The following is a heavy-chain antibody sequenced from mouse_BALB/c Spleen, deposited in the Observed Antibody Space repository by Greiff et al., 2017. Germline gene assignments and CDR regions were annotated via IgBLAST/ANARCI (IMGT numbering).Heavy chain of an antibody. D-gene: IGHD1-3*01. Sequence: QVQLKQSGAELVKPRASVKLSCKASGYTFTSYYMYWVKQRPGQGLEWIGEINPSNGGTNFNEKFKSKATLTVDKSSSTAYMQLSSLTSEDSAVYYCTRELLYWGQGTTLTVSS. J-gene: IGHJ2*01. V-gene: IGHV1S81*02. CDR1: GYTFTSYY. CDR2: INPSNGGT. CDR3: TRELLY.